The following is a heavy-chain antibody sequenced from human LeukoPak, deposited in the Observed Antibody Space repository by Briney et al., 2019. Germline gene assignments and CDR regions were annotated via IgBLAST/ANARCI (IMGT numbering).Heavy chain of an antibody. J-gene: IGHJ6*02. CDR1: GGTFSSYA. CDR2: IIPIFGTA. D-gene: IGHD4-11*01. V-gene: IGHV1-69*13. CDR3: ARKEVTTVEHYYYGVDV. Sequence: GASVKVSCKASGGTFSSYAISWVRQAPGQGLEWMGGIIPIFGTANYAQKFQGRVTITADESTSTAYMELSSLRSEDTAVYYCARKEVTTVEHYYYGVDVWGQGTTVTVSS.